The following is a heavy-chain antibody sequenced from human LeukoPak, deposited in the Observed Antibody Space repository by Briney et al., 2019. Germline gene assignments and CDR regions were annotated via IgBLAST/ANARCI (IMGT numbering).Heavy chain of an antibody. CDR2: INHSGST. V-gene: IGHV4-34*01. Sequence: SETLSLTCAVYGGSFSGYYWSWIRQPPGKGLEWIGEINHSGSTNYNPSLKSRVTISVDTSKNQFSLKLSSVTAADTAVYYCARAPRGPTGLFAYWGQGTLVTVSS. D-gene: IGHD1-1*01. J-gene: IGHJ4*02. CDR3: ARAPRGPTGLFAY. CDR1: GGSFSGYY.